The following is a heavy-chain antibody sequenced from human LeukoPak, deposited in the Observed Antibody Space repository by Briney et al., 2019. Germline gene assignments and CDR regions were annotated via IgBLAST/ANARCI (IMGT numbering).Heavy chain of an antibody. CDR3: ARDRSRITMVRGVKGAYYFDY. CDR2: IYHSGST. Sequence: SETLSLTCTVSGYSISSGYYWGWIRPPPGKGLEWIGSIYHSGSTYYNPSVKRRVTISGDTSKNQVSLKLSSVTGADTAVYYCARDRSRITMVRGVKGAYYFDYWGQGTLVTVSS. V-gene: IGHV4-38-2*02. J-gene: IGHJ4*02. D-gene: IGHD3-10*01. CDR1: GYSISSGYY.